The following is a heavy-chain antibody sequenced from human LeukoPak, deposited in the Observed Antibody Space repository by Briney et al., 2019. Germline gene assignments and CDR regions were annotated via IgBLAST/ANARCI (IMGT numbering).Heavy chain of an antibody. CDR3: ARDRSWYGGYYFDY. CDR1: GFTVSTNY. V-gene: IGHV3-66*01. D-gene: IGHD6-13*01. Sequence: PGGSLRLSCAASGFTVSTNYMSWVRQAPGQGLEWVSVIYSGGSIYYADSVKGRFTISTDNSKNTLYLQMSSLRVEDTAVYYCARDRSWYGGYYFDYWGQGTLVTVSS. J-gene: IGHJ4*02. CDR2: IYSGGSI.